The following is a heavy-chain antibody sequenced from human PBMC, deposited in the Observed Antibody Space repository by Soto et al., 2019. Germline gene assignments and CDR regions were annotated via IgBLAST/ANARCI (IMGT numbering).Heavy chain of an antibody. Sequence: GGSLRLSCAASGFTFSSYSMNWVRQAPGKGLEWVSSISSSSSYIYYADSVKGRFTISRDNAKNSLYLQMNSLRAEDTAVYYCARESEDLTSNFDYWGQGTLVTVSS. CDR3: ARESEDLTSNFDY. J-gene: IGHJ4*02. V-gene: IGHV3-21*01. CDR2: ISSSSSYI. CDR1: GFTFSSYS.